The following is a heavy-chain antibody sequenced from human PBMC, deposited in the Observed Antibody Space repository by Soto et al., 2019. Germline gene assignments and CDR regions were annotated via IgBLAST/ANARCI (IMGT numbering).Heavy chain of an antibody. CDR3: ARGTTGTGATSLAS. Sequence: GGSLRLSCAASGFTFSGSGMNWVRQAPGKGLEWVALIWFDGSNEYYADSVKGRFTVSRDNSKNTVYLQMINVRADDTAVYYCARGTTGTGATSLASWGQGTLVTVSS. CDR2: IWFDGSNE. D-gene: IGHD1-26*01. CDR1: GFTFSGSG. V-gene: IGHV3-33*01. J-gene: IGHJ5*02.